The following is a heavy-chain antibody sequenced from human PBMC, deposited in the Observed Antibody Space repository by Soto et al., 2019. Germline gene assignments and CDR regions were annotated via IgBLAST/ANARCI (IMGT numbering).Heavy chain of an antibody. CDR2: IMPILGIA. J-gene: IGHJ6*03. CDR3: ARGGYCSGGSCYPTSNYYYYYMDI. Sequence: QVQLVQSGAEVKKPGSSVKVYCKASGGTFSSYTISWVRQAPGQGLEWMGRIMPILGIANYAHKFPGRVTITADKSTSTAYMQLSSQRSHDTAMYYCARGGYCSGGSCYPTSNYYYYYMDIWGKGTTATVSS. CDR1: GGTFSSYT. V-gene: IGHV1-69*02. D-gene: IGHD2-15*01.